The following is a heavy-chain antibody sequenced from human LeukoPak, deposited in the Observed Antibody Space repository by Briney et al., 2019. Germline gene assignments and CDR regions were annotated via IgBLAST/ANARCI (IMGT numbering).Heavy chain of an antibody. V-gene: IGHV4-39*01. CDR2: VYYSGNT. J-gene: IGHJ4*02. D-gene: IGHD2-15*01. CDR3: SRLLEATGADY. CDR1: GGSISSSSYY. Sequence: SETLSLTCTVSGGSISSSSYYWGWIRQPPGKGLEWIGNVYYSGNTYYNPTLKSRVTISVDTSKNQFSLKLSSVTAADTAVYHCSRLLEATGADYCGQGALVTVSS.